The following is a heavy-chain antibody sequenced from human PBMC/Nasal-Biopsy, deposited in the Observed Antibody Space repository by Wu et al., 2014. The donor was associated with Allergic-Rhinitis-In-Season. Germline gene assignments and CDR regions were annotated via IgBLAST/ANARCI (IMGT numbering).Heavy chain of an antibody. CDR1: GFTFSSYA. V-gene: IGHV3-23*01. Sequence: SCAASGFTFSSYAMSWVRQAPGKGLEWVSVISGSGDSTYYADSVKGRFTISRDNAKNSLYLQMNSLRAEDTAVYYCARDLSRIAAAALNWFDPGAREPWSPSPQ. CDR3: ARDLSRIAAAALNWFDP. CDR2: ISGSGDST. D-gene: IGHD6-13*01. J-gene: IGHJ5*02.